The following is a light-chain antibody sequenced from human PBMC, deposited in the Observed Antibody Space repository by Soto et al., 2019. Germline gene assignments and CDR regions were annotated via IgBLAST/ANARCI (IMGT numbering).Light chain of an antibody. CDR2: GAS. CDR3: QQYNNWPPYT. J-gene: IGKJ2*01. CDR1: QSVSTN. V-gene: IGKV3-15*01. Sequence: EIVMTQSPTTLSVSLGERVTLSCWASQSVSTNLAWFQQKPGQAPRLLIYGASTRAIGIPARFSGSASGTEFTLTISRLESEDFAVYYCQQYNNWPPYTFGQGNKLEIK.